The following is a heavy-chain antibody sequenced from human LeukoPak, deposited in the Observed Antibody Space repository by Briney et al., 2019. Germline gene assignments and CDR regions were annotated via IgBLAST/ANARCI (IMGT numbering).Heavy chain of an antibody. Sequence: SETLSLTCTVSGGSITNFYWSWIRQPPGKGLEWIGYIYYSGSTNYNPSLKSRVTISVDTSKNQFSLKLSSATAADTAVYYCAKVYDFWSGHLPYFHYWGQGTLVTVSS. CDR2: IYYSGST. D-gene: IGHD3-3*01. J-gene: IGHJ4*02. CDR3: AKVYDFWSGHLPYFHY. V-gene: IGHV4-59*01. CDR1: GGSITNFY.